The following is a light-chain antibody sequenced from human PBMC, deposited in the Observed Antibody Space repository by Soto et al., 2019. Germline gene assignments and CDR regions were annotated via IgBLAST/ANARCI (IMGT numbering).Light chain of an antibody. V-gene: IGKV1-9*01. CDR2: AAS. CDR1: QDIRSY. CDR3: QQLNSYPWT. Sequence: DIQLTQSPSFLSASVGDRVTITCRASQDIRSYLAWYQQKPGKAPKLLIYAASTLQSGVPSRFSGSGSGTEFTLTISSLQPEDFATYYCQQLNSYPWTFGQGTKVEIK. J-gene: IGKJ1*01.